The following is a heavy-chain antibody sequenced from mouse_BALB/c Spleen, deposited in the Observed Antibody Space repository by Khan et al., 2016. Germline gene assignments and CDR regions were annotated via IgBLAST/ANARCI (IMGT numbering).Heavy chain of an antibody. CDR2: IDTYTGEP. J-gene: IGHJ4*01. V-gene: IGHV9-3-1*01. D-gene: IGHD2-14*01. CDR1: GYTFTNYG. Sequence: QIQLVQSGPELKKPGETVKISCKASGYTFTNYGMNWVKLAPGKGLKWMGWIDTYTGEPTYADDFKGRFAFSLETSATTAYLQLNNLKNEDTATYCCARSYRSRPGAMDYWGQETSVTVSS. CDR3: ARSYRSRPGAMDY.